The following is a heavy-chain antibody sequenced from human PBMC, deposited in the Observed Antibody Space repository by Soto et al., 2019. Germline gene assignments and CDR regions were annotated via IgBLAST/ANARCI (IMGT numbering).Heavy chain of an antibody. D-gene: IGHD3-3*01. CDR3: ARGTKAYDFWSGLHFDY. CDR2: IYYSGST. CDR1: GGSISSYY. Sequence: SETLSLTCTVSGGSISSYYWSWIRQPPGKGLEWIGYIYYSGSTNYNPSLKSRVTISVDTSKNQFSLKLSSVTAADTAVYYCARGTKAYDFWSGLHFDYWGQGTLVTVSS. J-gene: IGHJ4*02. V-gene: IGHV4-59*01.